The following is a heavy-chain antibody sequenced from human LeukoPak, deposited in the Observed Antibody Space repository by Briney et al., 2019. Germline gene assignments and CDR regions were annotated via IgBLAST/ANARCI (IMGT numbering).Heavy chain of an antibody. D-gene: IGHD5-18*01. V-gene: IGHV3-33*01. CDR1: GFTFSNYG. CDR3: ARDFEFTTEDTFASPDY. CDR2: MWFDGSHK. Sequence: GGSLRLSCAASGFTFSNYGLHWVRQAPGKGLEWLAVMWFDGSHKYYADSVKGRFTISRDNSKSMLYLQMNSLRAEDTAMYYCARDFEFTTEDTFASPDYWGQGTLVTVSS. J-gene: IGHJ4*02.